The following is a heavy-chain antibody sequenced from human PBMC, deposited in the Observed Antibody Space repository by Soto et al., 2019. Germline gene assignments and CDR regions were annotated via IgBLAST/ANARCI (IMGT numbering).Heavy chain of an antibody. CDR3: ARERMVATISGYFDY. J-gene: IGHJ4*02. CDR1: GGTFSSYA. CDR2: IIPIFGTA. D-gene: IGHD5-12*01. V-gene: IGHV1-69*13. Sequence: VKVSCKASGGTFSSYAISWVRQAPGQGLEWMGGIIPIFGTANYAQKFQGRVTITADESTSTAYMELSSLRSEDTAVYYCARERMVATISGYFDYWGQGTLVTVSS.